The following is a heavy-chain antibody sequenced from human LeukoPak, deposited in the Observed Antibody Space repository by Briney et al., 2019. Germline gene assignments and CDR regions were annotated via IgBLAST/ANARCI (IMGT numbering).Heavy chain of an antibody. CDR3: ASGKEFSIIYFDY. Sequence: PSETLSLTCTVSGGSISSSSYYWSWIRQPPGKGLEWIGYIYYSGSTNYNPSLKSRVTFSLDTSKNQFSLKLSSVTAADTAVYYCASGKEFSIIYFDYWGQGILVTVSS. J-gene: IGHJ4*02. V-gene: IGHV4-61*01. CDR2: IYYSGST. D-gene: IGHD3-10*01. CDR1: GGSISSSSYY.